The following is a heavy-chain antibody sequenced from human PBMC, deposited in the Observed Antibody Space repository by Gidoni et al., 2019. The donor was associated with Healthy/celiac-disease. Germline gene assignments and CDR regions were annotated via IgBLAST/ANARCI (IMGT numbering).Heavy chain of an antibody. Sequence: QVQLQESGPGLVKPSETLSLTCTVSGGSISSYYWRWIRQPPGKGLEWIGYIYYSGSTNYNPSLKSRVTISVDTSKNQFSLKLSSVTAADTAVYYCARDRSDYGGNVVTHYYYGMDVWGQGTTVTVSS. CDR2: IYYSGST. J-gene: IGHJ6*02. D-gene: IGHD4-17*01. V-gene: IGHV4-59*01. CDR3: ARDRSDYGGNVVTHYYYGMDV. CDR1: GGSISSYY.